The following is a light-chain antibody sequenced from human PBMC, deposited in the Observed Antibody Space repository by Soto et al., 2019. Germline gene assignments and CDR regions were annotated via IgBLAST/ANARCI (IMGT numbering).Light chain of an antibody. CDR2: GAS. V-gene: IGKV1-12*01. J-gene: IGKJ4*01. CDR1: QGISRW. Sequence: DIQMTQSPSSVSASVGDRVPITCRASQGISRWLAWYQQKPGKAPKLLIYGASSVQSGVPSRFSGSGAGTDFTRTISSLQPEDFATYYCQQAYSFPRTFGGGTNVEIK. CDR3: QQAYSFPRT.